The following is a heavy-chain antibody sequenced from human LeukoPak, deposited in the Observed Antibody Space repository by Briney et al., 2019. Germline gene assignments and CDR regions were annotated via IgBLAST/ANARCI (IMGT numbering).Heavy chain of an antibody. CDR1: GGTFSSYA. V-gene: IGHV1-69*13. CDR3: ARDVGPPGGFDS. CDR2: IIPVLGSA. D-gene: IGHD1-26*01. J-gene: IGHJ4*02. Sequence: SVKVSCKASGGTFSSYAISWVRQAPGQGLEWMGGIIPVLGSANFAQKFQGRVTITADESTSTAYMELSSLRSEDTAVYYCARDVGPPGGFDSWGQGTLVTVSS.